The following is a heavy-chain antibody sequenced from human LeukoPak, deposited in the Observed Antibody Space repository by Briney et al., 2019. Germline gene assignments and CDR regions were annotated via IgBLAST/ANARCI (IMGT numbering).Heavy chain of an antibody. CDR1: GFTFSAYD. CDR3: ARPGYSSSWSAFDI. CDR2: ITSSGSTI. D-gene: IGHD6-13*01. V-gene: IGHV3-48*03. J-gene: IGHJ3*02. Sequence: GGSLRLSCAASGFTFSAYDMNWVRQAPGKGLEWVSHITSSGSTIYYADSVKVRFTISRDNAKNSLYLQMNSLRAEDTAVYYCARPGYSSSWSAFDIWGQGTMVTVSS.